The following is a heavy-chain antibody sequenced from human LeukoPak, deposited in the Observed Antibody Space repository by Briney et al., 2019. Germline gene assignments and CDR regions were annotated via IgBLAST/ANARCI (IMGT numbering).Heavy chain of an antibody. J-gene: IGHJ2*01. CDR2: IYYSGST. CDR1: GGSISSYY. D-gene: IGHD3-9*01. CDR3: ARDASLRYFDWLLYWYFDL. V-gene: IGHV4-59*01. Sequence: PSETLSLTCTVSGGSISSYYWSWIRQPPGKGLEWIGYIYYSGSTNYNPSLKSRVTISVDTSKNQFSLKLSSVTAADTAVYYCARDASLRYFDWLLYWYFDLWGRGTLVTVS.